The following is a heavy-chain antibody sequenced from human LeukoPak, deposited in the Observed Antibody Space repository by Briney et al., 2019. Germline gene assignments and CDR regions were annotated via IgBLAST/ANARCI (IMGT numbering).Heavy chain of an antibody. CDR1: GGTFSSYT. CDR2: IIPIFGTA. V-gene: IGHV1-69*13. J-gene: IGHJ6*03. CDR3: ARQPHSYYYYMDV. D-gene: IGHD1-26*01. Sequence: SVKVSCKASGGTFSSYTISWVRQAPGQGLEWMGGIIPIFGTAKYAQKFQGRVTITADESTSTAYMELSSLRSEDTAVYYCARQPHSYYYYMDVWGKGTTVTISS.